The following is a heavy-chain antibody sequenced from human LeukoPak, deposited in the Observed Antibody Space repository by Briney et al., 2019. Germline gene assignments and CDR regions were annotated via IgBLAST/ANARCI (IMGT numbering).Heavy chain of an antibody. V-gene: IGHV3-74*01. CDR2: IDRDGSRI. CDR1: GFTFSSYW. Sequence: GGSLRLSCAVSGFTFSSYWMHRVRQAPGKGLVWVSRIDRDGSRINYADSVKGRFTISRDNGKNTLFLQMNSLRAEDAAVYYCVRGNDYGGPHYWGQGTLVSVSS. J-gene: IGHJ4*02. CDR3: VRGNDYGGPHY. D-gene: IGHD4-23*01.